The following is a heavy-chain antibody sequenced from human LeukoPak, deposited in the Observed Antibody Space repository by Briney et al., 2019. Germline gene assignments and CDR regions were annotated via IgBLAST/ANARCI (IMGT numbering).Heavy chain of an antibody. D-gene: IGHD2-2*01. J-gene: IGHJ4*02. CDR1: GFTFSSYE. V-gene: IGHV3-48*03. Sequence: GGSLRLSXAASGFTFSSYEMNWVRQAPGKGLEWVSYISSSGSTIYYADSVKGRFTISRDNAKNSLYLQMNSLRAEDTALYYCARSLPAATVGAFDYWGQGTLVTVSS. CDR2: ISSSGSTI. CDR3: ARSLPAATVGAFDY.